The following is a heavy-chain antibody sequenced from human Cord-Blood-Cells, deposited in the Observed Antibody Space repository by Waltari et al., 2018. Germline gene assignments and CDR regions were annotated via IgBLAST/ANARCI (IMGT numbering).Heavy chain of an antibody. CDR2: SYYSGST. J-gene: IGHJ3*02. CDR3: ARQVIAAADAFDI. Sequence: QLQLQESGPGLVKPSETLSLTCTVSGGSISSSSYYWGWIRQPPGKGLEWIGSSYYSGSTYYNPSLKSRVTISVDTSKNQFSLKLSSVTAADTAVYYCARQVIAAADAFDIWGQGTMVTVSS. V-gene: IGHV4-39*01. CDR1: GGSISSSSYY. D-gene: IGHD6-13*01.